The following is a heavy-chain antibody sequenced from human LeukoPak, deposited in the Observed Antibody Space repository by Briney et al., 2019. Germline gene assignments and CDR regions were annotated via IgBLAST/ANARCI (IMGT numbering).Heavy chain of an antibody. D-gene: IGHD3-9*01. J-gene: IGHJ3*02. CDR3: AEDQTPYYDILTGYYEGAFDI. V-gene: IGHV3-23*01. Sequence: GGSLRLSCAASGFTFSSYAMSWVRQAPGKGLEWVSAISGSGGSTYYADSVKGRFTISRDNSKNTLYLQMNSLRAEDTAVYYCAEDQTPYYDILTGYYEGAFDIWGQGTMVTVSS. CDR1: GFTFSSYA. CDR2: ISGSGGST.